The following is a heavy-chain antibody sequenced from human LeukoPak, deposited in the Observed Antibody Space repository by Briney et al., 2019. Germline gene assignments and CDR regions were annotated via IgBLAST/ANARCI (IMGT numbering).Heavy chain of an antibody. CDR2: IWYDGSDK. D-gene: IGHD2-15*01. V-gene: IGHV3-33*01. Sequence: GGSLRLSCAASGFTFGSYGMHWVRQAPGKGLEWVSIIWYDGSDKYYADSVKGRFTISRDNSKNTLYLQMNSLRAEDTAVYYCARGPLYCGGGSCYPAGFDYWGQGTLVTVSS. CDR3: ARGPLYCGGGSCYPAGFDY. J-gene: IGHJ4*02. CDR1: GFTFGSYG.